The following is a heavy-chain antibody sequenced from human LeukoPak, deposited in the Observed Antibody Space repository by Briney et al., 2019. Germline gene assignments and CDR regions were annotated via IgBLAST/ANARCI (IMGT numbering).Heavy chain of an antibody. V-gene: IGHV3-30*04. CDR2: ISYDGSSK. D-gene: IGHD3-10*01. J-gene: IGHJ4*02. CDR3: ARGSMVLGDIQPLDY. CDR1: GLNHSSYA. Sequence: GGSLRHPCSASGLNHSSYAMDWVRQASGKGLEWVAVISYDGSSKNYADSVKGRFTISRDSSKNTLYLQMNSLRAEDTAVYYCARGSMVLGDIQPLDYWGQGTLVSVSS.